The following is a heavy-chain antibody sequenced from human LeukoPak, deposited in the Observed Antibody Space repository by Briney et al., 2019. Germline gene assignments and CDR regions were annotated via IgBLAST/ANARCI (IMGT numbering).Heavy chain of an antibody. CDR2: IYWDGST. CDR1: GFSVSSNY. CDR3: ARDIFLGRSGYFEY. J-gene: IGHJ4*02. V-gene: IGHV3-53*01. Sequence: GGSLRLSCAASGFSVSSNYMSWVRQAPGKGLEWVPVIYWDGSTYYADSVKGRFTISRDNSKNTLYLQMNNLRAEDTAVYHCARDIFLGRSGYFEYWGQGTLVTVSS. D-gene: IGHD2-21*01.